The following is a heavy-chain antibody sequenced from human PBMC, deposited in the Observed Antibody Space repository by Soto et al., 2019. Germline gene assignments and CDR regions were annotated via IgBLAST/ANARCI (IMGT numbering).Heavy chain of an antibody. CDR3: ARQDSSGYYPGLGSYYFDY. CDR2: ISSSSSYT. J-gene: IGHJ4*02. Sequence: PGGSLRLSCAASGFTFSDYYMSWVRQAPGKGLEWVSYISSSSSYTNYADSVKGRFTISRDNAKNSLYLQMNSLRAEDTAVYYCARQDSSGYYPGLGSYYFDYWGQGTLVTVSS. CDR1: GFTFSDYY. D-gene: IGHD3-22*01. V-gene: IGHV3-11*06.